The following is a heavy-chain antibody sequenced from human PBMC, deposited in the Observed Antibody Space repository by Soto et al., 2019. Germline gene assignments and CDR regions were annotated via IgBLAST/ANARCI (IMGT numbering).Heavy chain of an antibody. Sequence: EVQLVQYGGGWVQPGRSLRLSCGASGFTFDDYGMHWVRHAPGKGLEWVSSISWNSGRIGYADSVKGRFTISRDNVKNSLYLQMNSLRADDTALYYCARSGEFSASDYFGFWGQGTLVTVSS. J-gene: IGHJ4*02. D-gene: IGHD3-10*01. CDR2: ISWNSGRI. CDR3: ARSGEFSASDYFGF. CDR1: GFTFDDYG. V-gene: IGHV3-9*01.